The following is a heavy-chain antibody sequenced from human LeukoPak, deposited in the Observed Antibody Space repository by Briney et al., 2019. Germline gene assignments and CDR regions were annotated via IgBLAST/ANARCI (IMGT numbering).Heavy chain of an antibody. D-gene: IGHD6-13*01. CDR2: ISYNEDAK. J-gene: IGHJ2*01. CDR1: GFTFSSYG. CDR3: AKEYTSRWSYWHFDL. V-gene: IGHV3-30*18. Sequence: TGGSLRLSCVASGFTFSSYGMHWVRQAPGKGLEWVAVISYNEDAKIYADSVKGRFTISRDNSKNTLYLQMDSLRAEDTALYYCAKEYTSRWSYWHFDLWGRGTLVTVSS.